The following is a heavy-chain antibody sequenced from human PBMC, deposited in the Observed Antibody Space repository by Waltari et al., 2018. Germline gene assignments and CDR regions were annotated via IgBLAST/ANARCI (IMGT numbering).Heavy chain of an antibody. D-gene: IGHD2-21*01. CDR2: IYSGGSST. J-gene: IGHJ4*02. CDR1: GFTFSSYA. V-gene: IGHV3-23*03. CDR3: AKFVGGAGDY. Sequence: EVQLLESGGGLVQPGGSLRLSCAASGFTFSSYAMSWVRQAPGKGLEWVSVIYSGGSSTYYADSVKGRFTISRDKSKNTLYLQMNSLRAEDTAVYYCAKFVGGAGDYWGQGTLVTVSS.